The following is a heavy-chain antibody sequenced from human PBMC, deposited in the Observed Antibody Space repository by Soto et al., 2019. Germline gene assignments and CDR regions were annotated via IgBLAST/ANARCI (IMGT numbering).Heavy chain of an antibody. CDR1: GGSFSGYY. J-gene: IGHJ4*02. V-gene: IGHV4-34*01. D-gene: IGHD4-17*01. Sequence: QVQLQQWGAGLLKPSETLSLTCAVYGGSFSGYYWSWIRQPPGKGLEWIGEINHSGSTNYNPSLKIRVTISVDTFKDKFSLKLSSVTAADTAVYYCARVGPYGDYGGYWGQGTLVTVSS. CDR2: INHSGST. CDR3: ARVGPYGDYGGY.